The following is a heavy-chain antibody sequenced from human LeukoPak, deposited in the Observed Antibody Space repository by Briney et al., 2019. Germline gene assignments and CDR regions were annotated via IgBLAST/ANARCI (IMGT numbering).Heavy chain of an antibody. V-gene: IGHV3-7*01. Sequence: PGGSLRLSCAASGFTFSSYRMSWVRQAPGKGLEWVANIKQDGSEKYYVDSVKGRFTISRDNAKNSLYLQMNSLRAEDTAVYYCAGTLGVYYYYYMDVWGKGTTVTVSS. CDR3: AGTLGVYYYYYMDV. CDR1: GFTFSSYR. J-gene: IGHJ6*03. CDR2: IKQDGSEK. D-gene: IGHD3-16*01.